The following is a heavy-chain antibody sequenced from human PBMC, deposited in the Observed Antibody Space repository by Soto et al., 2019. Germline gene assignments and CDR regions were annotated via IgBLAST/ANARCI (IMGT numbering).Heavy chain of an antibody. CDR2: ISAYNGNT. D-gene: IGHD3-3*01. CDR1: GYTFTSYG. CDR3: ARATDWSITIFGVVIAPAFDS. Sequence: QVQLVQSGAEVKKPGASVKVSCKASGYTFTSYGISWVRQAPGQGLEWMGWISAYNGNTNYAQKLQGRVTMTTDTTTSTAYMELRSLRTDDTAVYYCARATDWSITIFGVVIAPAFDSWGQGPMVTVPS. V-gene: IGHV1-18*01. J-gene: IGHJ4*02.